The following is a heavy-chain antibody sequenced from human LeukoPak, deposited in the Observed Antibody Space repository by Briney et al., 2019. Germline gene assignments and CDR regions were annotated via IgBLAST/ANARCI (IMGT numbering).Heavy chain of an antibody. D-gene: IGHD1-14*01. V-gene: IGHV3-30*18. CDR3: AKDKPIDY. Sequence: GGSLRLSCAASGFTFSTYGMHWVRQAPGKGLEWVAVISYDGRNEHYADSVKGRFTISRDNSKNTVFLQMNTLRTEDTAVYFCAKDKPIDYWGQGTLVTVSS. J-gene: IGHJ4*02. CDR1: GFTFSTYG. CDR2: ISYDGRNE.